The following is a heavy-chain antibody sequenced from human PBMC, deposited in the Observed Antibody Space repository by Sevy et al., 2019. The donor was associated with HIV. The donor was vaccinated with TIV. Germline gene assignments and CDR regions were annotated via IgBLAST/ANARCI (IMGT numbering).Heavy chain of an antibody. Sequence: GGSLRLSCNASGITFSTSVMNWVRQSPDRGLEWVSSISGDTYYTHYADSMRGRFIVSRDNAKNSLFLEMNGLTVEDTAVYYGTIASLLGYCSTTGCYYAFDIWGPGTVVTVSS. D-gene: IGHD2-2*01. J-gene: IGHJ3*02. V-gene: IGHV3-21*01. CDR2: ISGDTYYT. CDR3: TIASLLGYCSTTGCYYAFDI. CDR1: GITFSTSV.